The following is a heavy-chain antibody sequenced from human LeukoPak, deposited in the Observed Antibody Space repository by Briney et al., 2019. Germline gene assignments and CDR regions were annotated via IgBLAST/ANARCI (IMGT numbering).Heavy chain of an antibody. CDR1: GGSISGFY. Sequence: SETLSLTCTVSGGSISGFYWSWIRQLPGKGLEWIGYVYYTGSTIYNPPLKSRVTISVDTSKSQFSLKLSSVTAADTAVYYCARAPLSATAFFGYWGQGIVVTVSS. D-gene: IGHD5-18*01. CDR2: VYYTGST. CDR3: ARAPLSATAFFGY. J-gene: IGHJ4*02. V-gene: IGHV4-59*01.